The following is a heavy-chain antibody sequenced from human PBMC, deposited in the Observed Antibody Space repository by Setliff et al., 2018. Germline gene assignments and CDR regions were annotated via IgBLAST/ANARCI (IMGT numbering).Heavy chain of an antibody. J-gene: IGHJ6*03. CDR1: GFTISNYW. V-gene: IGHV3-7*03. CDR3: AKPTTVTTTHYYYYMDV. Sequence: GGSLRLSCVASGFTISNYWMAWVRQAPGKGLEWVADIRQDGTNKYYVDSVKGRFTISRDNVKNSLYLQMSSLRAEDTAVYYCAKPTTVTTTHYYYYMDVWGKGTTVTVSS. D-gene: IGHD4-4*01. CDR2: IRQDGTNK.